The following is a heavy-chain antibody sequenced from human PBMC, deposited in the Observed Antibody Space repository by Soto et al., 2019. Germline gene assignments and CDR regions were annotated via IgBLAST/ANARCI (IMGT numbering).Heavy chain of an antibody. D-gene: IGHD6-6*01. CDR3: AKDIPEDSSSSLWSYYYYGMDG. CDR2: ISGSGGST. J-gene: IGHJ6*02. Sequence: HPGGSLRLSCAASGFTFSSYAMSWVRQAPGKGLEWVSAISGSGGSTYYADSVKGRFTISRDNSKNTLYLQMNSLRAEDTAVYYCAKDIPEDSSSSLWSYYYYGMDGWGQGTTVTVSS. V-gene: IGHV3-23*01. CDR1: GFTFSSYA.